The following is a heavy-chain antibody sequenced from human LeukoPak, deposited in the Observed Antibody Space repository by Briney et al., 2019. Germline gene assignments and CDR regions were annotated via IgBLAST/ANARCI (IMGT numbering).Heavy chain of an antibody. CDR3: ARRPCSSTSCFYFDY. D-gene: IGHD2-2*01. V-gene: IGHV5-51*01. J-gene: IGHJ4*02. CDR1: GDSFTSYW. Sequence: GESLKISCKGSGDSFTSYWIGWVRQMPGKGLEWMGIIYPGDSDTRYSPSFQGQVTISADKSISTAYLQWSSLKASDTAMYYCARRPCSSTSCFYFDYWGQGTLVTVSS. CDR2: IYPGDSDT.